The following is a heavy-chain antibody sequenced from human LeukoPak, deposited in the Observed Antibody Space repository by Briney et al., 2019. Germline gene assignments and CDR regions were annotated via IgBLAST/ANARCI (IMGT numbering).Heavy chain of an antibody. CDR2: MYSSGYT. D-gene: IGHD4-11*01. J-gene: IGHJ3*01. V-gene: IGHV4-4*07. CDR1: GGSISSYF. Sequence: SETLSLTCTVSGGSISSYFWSWIRQPAGKGLEWIGRMYSSGYTNSNPSLKTRVTLFLDTSRNQFSLKLKSVTAADTAVYYCASTDLGAFNVWGPGTMVTVSS. CDR3: ASTDLGAFNV.